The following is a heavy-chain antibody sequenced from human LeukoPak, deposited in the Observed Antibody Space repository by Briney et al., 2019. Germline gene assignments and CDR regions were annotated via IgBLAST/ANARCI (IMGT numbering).Heavy chain of an antibody. CDR1: GFTFSSYG. CDR3: ARDRDYYDSSGYHDY. Sequence: GGSLRLSCAASGFTFSSYGMHWVRQAPGKELEWVAVIWYDGSNKYYADSVKGRFTISRDNSKNTLYLQMNSLRAEDTAVYYCARDRDYYDSSGYHDYWGQGTLVTVSS. V-gene: IGHV3-33*01. D-gene: IGHD3-22*01. J-gene: IGHJ4*02. CDR2: IWYDGSNK.